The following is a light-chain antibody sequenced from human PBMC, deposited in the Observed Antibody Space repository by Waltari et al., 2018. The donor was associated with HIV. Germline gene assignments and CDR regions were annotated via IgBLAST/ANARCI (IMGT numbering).Light chain of an antibody. J-gene: IGLJ1*01. CDR1: NPRNYF. CDR2: GAG. CDR3: NSRDYSGRRYV. Sequence: SSELTQDPAVSVALGQTIRITCQGDNPRNYFASWYQRRPGQAPLLVIYGAGNRPSGSPDRFSGSSSGNTASLTITGAQAEDEADYVCNSRDYSGRRYVFGPGTRVSVL. V-gene: IGLV3-19*01.